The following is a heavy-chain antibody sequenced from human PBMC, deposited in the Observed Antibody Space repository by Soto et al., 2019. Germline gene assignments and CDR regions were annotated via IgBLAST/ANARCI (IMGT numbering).Heavy chain of an antibody. V-gene: IGHV4-39*01. D-gene: IGHD6-6*01. J-gene: IGHJ6*02. CDR1: GGSISSSSYY. CDR3: ARGLSIAARRVYYYYGMDV. CDR2: IYYSGST. Sequence: SETLSLACTVSGGSISSSSYYWGWIRQPPGKGLEWIGSIYYSGSTYYNPSLKSRVTISVDTSKNQFSLKLSSVTAADTAVYYCARGLSIAARRVYYYYGMDVWGQGTTVTVSS.